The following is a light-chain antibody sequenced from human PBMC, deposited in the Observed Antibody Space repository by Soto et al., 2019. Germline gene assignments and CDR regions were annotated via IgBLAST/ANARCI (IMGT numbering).Light chain of an antibody. Sequence: DIQMTQSPSSLAASVGDRVTITCRSSQDISNYLNWYQQRPGHAPKLLIYDASNLERCVPSRFSGTRSGTHFTFAITSLQPEDVSSYSCQQSDSLPISFGQGTR. CDR2: DAS. CDR3: QQSDSLPIS. V-gene: IGKV1-33*01. J-gene: IGKJ5*01. CDR1: QDISNY.